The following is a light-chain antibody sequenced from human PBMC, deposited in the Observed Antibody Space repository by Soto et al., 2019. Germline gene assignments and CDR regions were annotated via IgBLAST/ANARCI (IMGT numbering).Light chain of an antibody. CDR3: SSYYSSKTLVV. J-gene: IGLJ2*01. CDR1: SSDVGGYNY. CDR2: DVS. Sequence: QSALTQPASVSGSPGQSITISCTGTSSDVGGYNYVSWYQQHPGKAPKLMIYDVSNRPSGVSNRFSGSKSGNTASLTISGLQAEEEADYYCSSYYSSKTLVVFGGGTKLTVL. V-gene: IGLV2-14*01.